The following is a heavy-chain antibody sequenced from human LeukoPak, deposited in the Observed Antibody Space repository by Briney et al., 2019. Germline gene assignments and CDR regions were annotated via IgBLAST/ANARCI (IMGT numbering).Heavy chain of an antibody. J-gene: IGHJ5*02. D-gene: IGHD3-22*01. CDR1: GFTFSSYG. V-gene: IGHV3-30*02. CDR2: IRYDGSNK. CDR3: ARILGAAYYDSSGRRFDP. Sequence: GGSLRLSCAASGFTFSSYGMHWVRQAPGKGLEWVAFIRYDGSNKYYADSVKGRFTISRDNSKNTLYLQMNSLRAEDTAVYYCARILGAAYYDSSGRRFDPWGQGTLVTVSS.